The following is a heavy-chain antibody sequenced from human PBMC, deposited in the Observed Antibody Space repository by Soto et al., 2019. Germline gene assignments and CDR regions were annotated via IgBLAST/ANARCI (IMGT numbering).Heavy chain of an antibody. CDR2: MNPNSGNT. CDR1: GYTFTSYD. V-gene: IGHV1-8*01. CDR3: ARGRVTYSRSSSFMPYHSLGY. Sequence: ASVKVSCKASGYTFTSYDINWVRQATGQGLEWMGWMNPNSGNTGYAQKFQGRVTMTRNTSISTAYMELSSLRSEDTAVYYCARGRVTYSRSSSFMPYHSLGYWGQGTLVTVSS. J-gene: IGHJ4*02. D-gene: IGHD6-13*01.